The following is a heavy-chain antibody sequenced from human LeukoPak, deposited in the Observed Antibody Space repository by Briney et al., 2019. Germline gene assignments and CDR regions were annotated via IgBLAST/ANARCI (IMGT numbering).Heavy chain of an antibody. J-gene: IGHJ4*02. CDR3: ARVRITIFGVVTRHNYYFDY. V-gene: IGHV3-30*03. CDR2: ISYDGSNK. D-gene: IGHD3-3*01. Sequence: PGGSLRLSCAASGFTFSSYGMHWVRQAPGKGLEWVAVISYDGSNKYYADSVKGRFTISRDNSKNTLYLQMNSLRAEDTAVYYCARVRITIFGVVTRHNYYFDYWGQGTLVTVSS. CDR1: GFTFSSYG.